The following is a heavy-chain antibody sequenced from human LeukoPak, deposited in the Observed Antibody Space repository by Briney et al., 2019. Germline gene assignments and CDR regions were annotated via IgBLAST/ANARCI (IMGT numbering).Heavy chain of an antibody. CDR3: ARTGYSYGYPY. J-gene: IGHJ4*02. CDR2: ISSSSSYI. CDR1: GFTFSNAW. V-gene: IGHV3-21*01. D-gene: IGHD5-18*01. Sequence: GGSLRLSCAASGFTFSNAWMNWVRQAPGKGLEWVSSISSSSSYIYYADSVKGRFTISRDNAKNSLYLQMNSLTAEDTAVYYCARTGYSYGYPYWGQGTLVTVSS.